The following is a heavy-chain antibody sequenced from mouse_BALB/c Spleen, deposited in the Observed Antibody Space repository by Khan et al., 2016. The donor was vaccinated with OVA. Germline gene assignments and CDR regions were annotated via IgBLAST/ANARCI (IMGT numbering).Heavy chain of an antibody. CDR3: ACELRGFAY. CDR1: GDSITSGY. Sequence: VQLKQSGPSLVKPSQTLSLTCSVTGDSITSGYWNWIRKFPGNKLEYMGYISYSGNSYYNPSLKSRISITRDTSKNQYYLQLNSVTTENTATFYCACELRGFAYWGQGTLVTVSA. D-gene: IGHD1-1*01. CDR2: ISYSGNS. J-gene: IGHJ3*01. V-gene: IGHV3-8*02.